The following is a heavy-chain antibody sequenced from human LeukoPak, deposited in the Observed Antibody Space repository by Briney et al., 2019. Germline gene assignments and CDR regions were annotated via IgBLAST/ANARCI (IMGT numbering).Heavy chain of an antibody. CDR2: ISGGSENT. CDR3: AKGPYSGYSTYFDL. V-gene: IGHV3-23*01. D-gene: IGHD5-12*01. Sequence: PGGSLRLSCEASGFTFSRHAMNWVRQAPEKGLEWVSGISGGSENTFYADSVEGRFTISRDNSRNTLYLQMYGLRADDTALYFCAKGPYSGYSTYFDLWGQGTRVTVSS. J-gene: IGHJ5*02. CDR1: GFTFSRHA.